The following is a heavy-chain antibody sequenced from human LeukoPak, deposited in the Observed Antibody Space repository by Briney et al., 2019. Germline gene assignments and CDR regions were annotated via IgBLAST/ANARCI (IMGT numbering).Heavy chain of an antibody. D-gene: IGHD3-22*01. Sequence: SETLSLTCTVSGGSISSGSYYWGWIRQPPGKGLEWIGSIYYSGSTYYKPSLKSRVTISLDTSKNQFSLKLSSVTAADTAVYFCARGPYSYDSSGAFDIWGQGTMVTVSS. V-gene: IGHV4-39*07. CDR3: ARGPYSYDSSGAFDI. CDR1: GGSISSGSYY. J-gene: IGHJ3*02. CDR2: IYYSGST.